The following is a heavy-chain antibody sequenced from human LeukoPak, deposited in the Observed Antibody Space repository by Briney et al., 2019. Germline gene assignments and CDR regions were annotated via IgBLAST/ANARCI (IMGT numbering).Heavy chain of an antibody. Sequence: GGSRSLSCAAFGSPLRVYFMSWIRQAPGKGLEWVAYTNTAGNTIYYADSMKGRFPISRDNAKNSLYLQMKTLKAEETAVYYWATATYHRSAGDAFDIWGQGTMVTVSP. V-gene: IGHV3-11*01. CDR3: ATATYHRSAGDAFDI. CDR1: GSPLRVYF. D-gene: IGHD4/OR15-4a*01. CDR2: TNTAGNTI. J-gene: IGHJ3*02.